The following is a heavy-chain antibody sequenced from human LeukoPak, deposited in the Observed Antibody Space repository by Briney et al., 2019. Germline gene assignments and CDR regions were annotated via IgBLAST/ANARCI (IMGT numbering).Heavy chain of an antibody. J-gene: IGHJ4*02. CDR2: IYYSGST. CDR3: ASLVRSSFDY. V-gene: IGHV4-39*01. Sequence: SETLSLTCTVSGGSISSSSYYWGWIRQPPGKGLEWIGSIYYSGSTYYNPSLKSRVTISVDTSKNQFSLKLTSVTAAETAVYYCASLVRSSFDYWGQGTLVTVSS. D-gene: IGHD3-10*01. CDR1: GGSISSSSYY.